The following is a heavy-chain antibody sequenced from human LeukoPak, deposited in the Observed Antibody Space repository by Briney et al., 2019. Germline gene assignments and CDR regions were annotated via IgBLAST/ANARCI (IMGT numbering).Heavy chain of an antibody. Sequence: SVKVSCKASGGTFSSYAISWVRQAPGQGLEWMGGIIPIFGTANYAQKFQGRVTMTADKSTSTAYMELSSLRSEDTAVYYCARESTGTTPWFDPWGQGTLVTVSS. CDR2: IIPIFGTA. J-gene: IGHJ5*02. D-gene: IGHD1-1*01. CDR1: GGTFSSYA. V-gene: IGHV1-69*06. CDR3: ARESTGTTPWFDP.